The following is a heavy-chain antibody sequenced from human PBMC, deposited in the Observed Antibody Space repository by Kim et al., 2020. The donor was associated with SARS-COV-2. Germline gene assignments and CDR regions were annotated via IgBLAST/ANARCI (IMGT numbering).Heavy chain of an antibody. CDR2: INTNTGNP. V-gene: IGHV7-4-1*02. Sequence: ASVKVSCKASGYTFTSYAMNWVRQAPGQGLEWMGWINTNTGNPTYAQGFTGRFVFSLDTSVSTAYLQISSLKAEDTAVYYCARDVGLSLSEQWPNSFFDYWGQGTLVTVSS. D-gene: IGHD6-19*01. J-gene: IGHJ4*02. CDR3: ARDVGLSLSEQWPNSFFDY. CDR1: GYTFTSYA.